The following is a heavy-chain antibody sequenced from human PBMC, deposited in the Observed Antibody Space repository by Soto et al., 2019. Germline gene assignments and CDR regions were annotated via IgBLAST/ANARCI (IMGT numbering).Heavy chain of an antibody. Sequence: GGTLRLSCAVSGFTLTTYSMNWVRQAPGKGLEWISFINKNGFTIYYADSVKGRFTISRDYAKNSLYLQMDSLRHEDTAVYYCARGAVTGPSLFGYWGMGTLVTVSS. CDR1: GFTLTTYS. CDR2: INKNGFTI. J-gene: IGHJ4*02. V-gene: IGHV3-48*02. D-gene: IGHD6-19*01. CDR3: ARGAVTGPSLFGY.